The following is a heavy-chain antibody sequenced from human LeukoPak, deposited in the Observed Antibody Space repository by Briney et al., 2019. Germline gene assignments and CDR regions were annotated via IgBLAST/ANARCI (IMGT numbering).Heavy chain of an antibody. Sequence: SETLSLTCTVSGGSISSSSYYWGWIRQPPGKGLEWIGSIYYSGSTYYNPSLKSRVTISVDTSKNQFSLKLSSVTAADTAVYYCARLRLRGYFDYWSQGTLVTVSS. CDR2: IYYSGST. J-gene: IGHJ4*02. CDR3: ARLRLRGYFDY. D-gene: IGHD5-12*01. V-gene: IGHV4-39*01. CDR1: GGSISSSSYY.